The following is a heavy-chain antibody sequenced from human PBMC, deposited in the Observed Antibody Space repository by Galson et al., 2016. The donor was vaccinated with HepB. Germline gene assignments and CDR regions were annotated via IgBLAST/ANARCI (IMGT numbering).Heavy chain of an antibody. J-gene: IGHJ5*02. D-gene: IGHD6-13*01. V-gene: IGHV4-31*03. Sequence: TLSLTCTVSGGSISSGAYYWSWIRQHPGKGLEWIGYIYYSGTTYYNPSLKSRVTISIDTSKNPFSLKLSSVTAADTAVYYCARDSRSHGMAAADPWGQGTLVTVSS. CDR1: GGSISSGAYY. CDR3: ARDSRSHGMAAADP. CDR2: IYYSGTT.